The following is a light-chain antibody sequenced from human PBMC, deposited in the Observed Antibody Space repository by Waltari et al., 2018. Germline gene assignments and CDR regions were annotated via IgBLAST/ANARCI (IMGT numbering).Light chain of an antibody. Sequence: TQSPPSLSVTLAEPASISCRSSQNLLHSYGHYRLDWYLQRTGQSPQLLIYFASRRASGVPDRFSGSGSGTNFTLEISRVEAEDVGVYYCMQALRTPLAFGQGTRLEIK. V-gene: IGKV2-28*01. J-gene: IGKJ5*01. CDR2: FAS. CDR1: QNLLHSYGHYR. CDR3: MQALRTPLA.